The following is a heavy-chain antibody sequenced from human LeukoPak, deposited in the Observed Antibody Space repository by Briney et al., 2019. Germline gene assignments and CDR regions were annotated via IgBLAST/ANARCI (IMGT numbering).Heavy chain of an antibody. Sequence: SETLSLTCAVYGGSFSGYYWSWIRQPPGKGLERIGEINHSGSTNYNPSLKSRVTISVDTSKNQFSLKLSSVTAADTAVYYCARNKLWFGVLDPWGQGTLVTVSS. J-gene: IGHJ5*02. CDR3: ARNKLWFGVLDP. V-gene: IGHV4-34*01. D-gene: IGHD3-10*01. CDR2: INHSGST. CDR1: GGSFSGYY.